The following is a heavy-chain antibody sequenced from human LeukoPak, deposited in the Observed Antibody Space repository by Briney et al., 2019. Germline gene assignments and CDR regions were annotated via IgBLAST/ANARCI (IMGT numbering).Heavy chain of an antibody. Sequence: ASVKVSCKASGYTFTSYYMHWVRQAPGQGLEWMGIINPSGGSTSYAQKFQGRVTMTRDTSTSTVYMELSSLRSEDTAVYYCATAPWDIVVVVPRGGYFDYWGQGTLVTVSP. D-gene: IGHD2-15*01. J-gene: IGHJ4*02. V-gene: IGHV1-46*01. CDR3: ATAPWDIVVVVPRGGYFDY. CDR2: INPSGGST. CDR1: GYTFTSYY.